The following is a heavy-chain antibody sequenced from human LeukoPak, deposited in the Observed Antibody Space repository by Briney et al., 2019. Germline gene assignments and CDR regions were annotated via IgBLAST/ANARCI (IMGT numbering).Heavy chain of an antibody. CDR1: GGTFSSYA. Sequence: SVKVSCKASGGTFSSYAISWVRQAPGQGLEWMGGIIPIFGTANYAQKFQGRVTITTDESTSTAYMELSSLRSEDTAVYYCARVSRREGYYHPFDYWGQGTLVTVSS. D-gene: IGHD2-21*01. CDR2: IIPIFGTA. V-gene: IGHV1-69*05. J-gene: IGHJ4*02. CDR3: ARVSRREGYYHPFDY.